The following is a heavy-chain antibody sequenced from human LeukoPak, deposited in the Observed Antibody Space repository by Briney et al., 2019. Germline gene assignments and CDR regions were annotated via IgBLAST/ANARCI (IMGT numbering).Heavy chain of an antibody. CDR1: GLTFTNYG. V-gene: IGHV3-33*03. J-gene: IGHJ2*01. D-gene: IGHD2-2*01. Sequence: PGTPLRLSCVASGLTFTNYGFHWVRQAPGKGLEWVAITYSGGGNTKYYAESLKDRFTISRDDSKDTVYLQMNSLRVEDTAVYYCVVILVPGGVWHFDLWGRGTLVTVSS. CDR2: TYSGGGNTK. CDR3: VVILVPGGVWHFDL.